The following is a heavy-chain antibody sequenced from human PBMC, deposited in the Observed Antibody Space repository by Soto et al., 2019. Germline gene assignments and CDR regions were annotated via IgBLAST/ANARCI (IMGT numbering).Heavy chain of an antibody. D-gene: IGHD4-4*01. J-gene: IGHJ5*02. CDR3: GRSIYT. CDR1: GGSINSGGYY. Sequence: QVQLQESGPGLVKPSQTLSLTSTVSGGSINSGGYYWSWIRQHPGKVLEWIGYIYYSGSTYYNPSLKSRVTISVDSSTNQFSLKLSSVTASDTAGYYCGRSIYTWCQGTLVTVSS. V-gene: IGHV4-31*03. CDR2: IYYSGST.